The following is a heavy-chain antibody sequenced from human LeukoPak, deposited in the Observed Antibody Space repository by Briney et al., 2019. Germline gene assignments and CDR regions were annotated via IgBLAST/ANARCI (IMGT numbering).Heavy chain of an antibody. D-gene: IGHD3-10*01. CDR1: GFTLNSYA. J-gene: IGHJ4*02. Sequence: GGSLRLSCAASGFTLNSYATSWVRQAPGKGLEWVSAISGRGADTYYADSVKGRFTISRDTSKNTLYLQMNGRRDEDTAVYYGAKQSDSGNYYPTGDDYWGQGTLVTVSS. V-gene: IGHV3-23*01. CDR3: AKQSDSGNYYPTGDDY. CDR2: ISGRGADT.